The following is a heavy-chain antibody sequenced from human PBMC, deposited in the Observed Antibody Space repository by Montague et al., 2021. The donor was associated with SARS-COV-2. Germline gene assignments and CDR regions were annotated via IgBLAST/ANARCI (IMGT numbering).Heavy chain of an antibody. CDR2: IYYSGST. D-gene: IGHD3-3*01. Sequence: SETLSLTCTVSGGSISSYYWSWIRQPPGKGLEWIGYIYYSGSTNYNPSLKSRVTISVDTSKNQFSLKLSSVTAADTAVYYCAGTYYAFLRGFIHYYYMDVWGKGTTVTVSS. CDR3: AGTYYAFLRGFIHYYYMDV. CDR1: GGSISSYY. V-gene: IGHV4-59*01. J-gene: IGHJ6*03.